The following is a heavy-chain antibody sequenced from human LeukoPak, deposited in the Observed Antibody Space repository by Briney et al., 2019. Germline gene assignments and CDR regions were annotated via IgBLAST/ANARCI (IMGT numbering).Heavy chain of an antibody. CDR2: IYTSGST. Sequence: SETLSLTCTVSGGSISSYYWSWIRQPVGKGLEWIGRIYTSGSTNYNPSLKSRVTMSVDTSKNQFSLKLSSVTAADTAVYYCAREPVVGAPFDYWGQGTLVTVSS. CDR3: AREPVVGAPFDY. D-gene: IGHD1-26*01. J-gene: IGHJ4*02. CDR1: GGSISSYY. V-gene: IGHV4-4*07.